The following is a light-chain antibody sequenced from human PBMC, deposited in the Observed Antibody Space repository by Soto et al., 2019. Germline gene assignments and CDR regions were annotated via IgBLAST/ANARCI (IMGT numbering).Light chain of an antibody. CDR2: EVS. CDR1: SSDVGGYNY. CDR3: SSYTSSSTLWV. V-gene: IGLV2-14*01. Sequence: QSALTQPASVSGSPGQSITISCTGTSSDVGGYNYVSWYLQHPGKAPKLMIYEVSNRPSGVSNRFSGSKSGNTASLTISGLQAEDEADHYCSSYTSSSTLWVFGGGTKLTVL. J-gene: IGLJ3*02.